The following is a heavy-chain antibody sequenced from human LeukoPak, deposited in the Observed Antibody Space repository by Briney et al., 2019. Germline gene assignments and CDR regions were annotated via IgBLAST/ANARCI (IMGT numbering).Heavy chain of an antibody. J-gene: IGHJ2*01. CDR2: IGDTGRAK. D-gene: IGHD3-16*01. V-gene: IGHV3-30*18. CDR3: AKEGAWGNWYFDL. Sequence: GGSLRLSCAASGFTFSRHGMHWVRQAPGKGLEWVAVIGDTGRAKYYADSVKGRFTTSRDNSKNTLYLEMNSLRYEDTALYYCAKEGAWGNWYFDLWGRGTLVTVSS. CDR1: GFTFSRHG.